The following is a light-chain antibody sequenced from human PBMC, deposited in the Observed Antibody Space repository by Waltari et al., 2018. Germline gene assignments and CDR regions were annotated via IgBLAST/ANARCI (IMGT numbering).Light chain of an antibody. J-gene: IGKJ5*01. Sequence: DIVMTQSLDSLAVSLGERATINCKSIQSVLHSSNNKNYLAWYRQKPGQPPKLLIYWGSTRESGVPDRISGSGSGTDFTLTISSLQAEDVAVYYCQQYYSSPHTFGLGTRLEIK. V-gene: IGKV4-1*01. CDR1: QSVLHSSNNKNY. CDR3: QQYYSSPHT. CDR2: WGS.